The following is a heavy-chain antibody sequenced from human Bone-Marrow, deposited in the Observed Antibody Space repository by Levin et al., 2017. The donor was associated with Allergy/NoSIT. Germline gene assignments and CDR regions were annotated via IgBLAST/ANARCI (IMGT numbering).Heavy chain of an antibody. V-gene: IGHV4-30-4*01. Sequence: SETLSLTCNVSGGSINSGDSYWSWIRQPPGTGLEWIGYINYSWSTYYNPSLKSRITISIDTSKSQFSLQLSSVTAADTAVYYCARLSLTFYDILTGYYSPIGTFDYWGQGTLVTVSS. CDR2: INYSWST. J-gene: IGHJ4*02. D-gene: IGHD3-9*01. CDR1: GGSINSGDSY. CDR3: ARLSLTFYDILTGYYSPIGTFDY.